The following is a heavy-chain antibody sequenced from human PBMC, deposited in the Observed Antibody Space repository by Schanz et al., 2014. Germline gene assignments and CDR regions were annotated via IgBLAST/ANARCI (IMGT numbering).Heavy chain of an antibody. D-gene: IGHD3-3*02. CDR1: GGSFSGYY. J-gene: IGHJ6*03. CDR3: ARRHHFRSGPYYYYYMDV. Sequence: QVQLQESGPGLVKPSGTLSLTCAVDGGSFSGYYWSWIRQSPDKGLEWIGEINHSANTTYNPSLRIRVTISVDSSKNQFSLMLNSATAADTAVYYCARRHHFRSGPYYYYYMDVWGKGTTVTVSS. V-gene: IGHV4-34*01. CDR2: INHSANT.